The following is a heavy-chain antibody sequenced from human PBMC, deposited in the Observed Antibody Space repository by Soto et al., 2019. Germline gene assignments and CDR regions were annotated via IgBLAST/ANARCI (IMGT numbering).Heavy chain of an antibody. CDR2: IYSDGTT. CDR3: AILSN. Sequence: EGQLVESGGGLIQPGGSLRLSCAASGFTVSSNYMNWVRQAPGKGLEWVSIIYSDGTTSYADSVKGRFTISRDNFKNTLHLQMNSLRAEDTAVYYCAILSNWGQGTLVTVSS. V-gene: IGHV3-53*01. D-gene: IGHD6-6*01. J-gene: IGHJ4*02. CDR1: GFTVSSNY.